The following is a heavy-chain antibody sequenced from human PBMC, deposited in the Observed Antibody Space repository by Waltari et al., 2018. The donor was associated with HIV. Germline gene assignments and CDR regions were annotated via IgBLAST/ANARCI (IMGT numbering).Heavy chain of an antibody. CDR2: ITPIFKTT. D-gene: IGHD4-17*01. J-gene: IGHJ4*02. Sequence: QVQLVQSGAEVKKPGSSVKVSCRASGDTFRTYTISWVRQAPGQGREWMGGITPIFKTTKYAQKCQCRVTLTADESTRTTYMELTSLRSDDTAMYYCARNGDYAPAYWGQGTLVTVSS. CDR1: GDTFRTYT. V-gene: IGHV1-69*01. CDR3: ARNGDYAPAY.